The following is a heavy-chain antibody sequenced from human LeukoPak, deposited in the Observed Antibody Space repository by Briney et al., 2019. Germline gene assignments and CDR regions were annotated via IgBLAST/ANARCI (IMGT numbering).Heavy chain of an antibody. CDR1: GYTFTGYY. D-gene: IGHD2-15*01. CDR3: ARDQGFEGYCSGGSCYLRPNWFDP. V-gene: IGHV1-18*04. Sequence: ASVKVSCKASGYTFTGYYMHWVRQAPGQGLEWMGWISAYNGNTNYAQKLQGRVTMTTDTSTSTAYMELRSLRSDDTAVYYCARDQGFEGYCSGGSCYLRPNWFDPWGQGTLVTVSS. CDR2: ISAYNGNT. J-gene: IGHJ5*02.